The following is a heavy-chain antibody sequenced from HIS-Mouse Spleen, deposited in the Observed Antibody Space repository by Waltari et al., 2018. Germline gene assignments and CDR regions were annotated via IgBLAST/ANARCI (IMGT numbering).Heavy chain of an antibody. D-gene: IGHD6-13*01. V-gene: IGHV4-39*07. J-gene: IGHJ2*01. CDR1: GGSISSSSYY. CDR2: IYYSGST. Sequence: QLQLQESGPGLVKPSETLSLTCTVSGGSISSSSYYWCWLLQPPGKGLEWIGSIYYSGSTYYNPSLKSRVTISVDTSKNQFSLKLSSVTAADTAVYYCAREIPYSSSWYDWYFDLWGRGTLVTVSS. CDR3: AREIPYSSSWYDWYFDL.